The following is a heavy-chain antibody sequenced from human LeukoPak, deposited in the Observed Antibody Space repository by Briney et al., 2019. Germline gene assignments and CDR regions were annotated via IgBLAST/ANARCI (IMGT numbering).Heavy chain of an antibody. J-gene: IGHJ4*02. V-gene: IGHV3-30*04. Sequence: GGSLRLSCAASGFTFSSYAMHWVRQAPGKGLEWVAVISYDGSNKYYADSVKGRFTISRDNSKNTLYLQMNSLRAEDTALYYCAKGVYSGTYYSDYWGQGTLVTVSS. CDR3: AKGVYSGTYYSDY. CDR1: GFTFSSYA. D-gene: IGHD1-26*01. CDR2: ISYDGSNK.